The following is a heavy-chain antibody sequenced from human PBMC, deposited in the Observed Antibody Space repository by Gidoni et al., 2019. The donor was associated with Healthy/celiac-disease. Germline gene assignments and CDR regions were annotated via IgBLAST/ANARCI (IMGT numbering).Heavy chain of an antibody. CDR3: ARGDSSGWYGGYYFDY. CDR2: INSDGIST. Sequence: EVQLVESGGGVVQPGGSLRLSCAAYGFTFSSYWMHWVRQAPGKGLVWVSRINSDGISTSYADSVKGRFTISRDNAKNTLYLQMNSLRAEDTAVYYCARGDSSGWYGGYYFDYWGQGTLVTVSS. CDR1: GFTFSSYW. V-gene: IGHV3-74*01. J-gene: IGHJ4*02. D-gene: IGHD6-19*01.